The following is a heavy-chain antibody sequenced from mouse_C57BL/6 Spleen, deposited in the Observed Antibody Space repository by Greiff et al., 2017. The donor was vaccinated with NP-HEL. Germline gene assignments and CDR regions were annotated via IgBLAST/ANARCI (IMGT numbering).Heavy chain of an antibody. CDR3: ARVDGYYCFDY. CDR2: INYDGSST. Sequence: EVQLVESEGGLVQPGSSMKLSCTASGFTFSDYYMAWVRQVPEKGLEWVANINYDGSSTYYLDSLKSRFIISRDNAKNILYLQMSSLKSEDTATYYCARVDGYYCFDYWGQGTTLTVSS. V-gene: IGHV5-16*01. J-gene: IGHJ2*01. D-gene: IGHD2-3*01. CDR1: GFTFSDYY.